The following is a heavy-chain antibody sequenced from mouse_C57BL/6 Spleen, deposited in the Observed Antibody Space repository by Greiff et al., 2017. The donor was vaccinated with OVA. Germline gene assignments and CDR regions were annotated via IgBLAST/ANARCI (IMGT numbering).Heavy chain of an antibody. Sequence: QVQLQQPGTELVKPGASVKLSCKASGYTFTSYWMHWVKQRPGQGLEWIGNINPSNGGTNYNATFQSKATLTVDKSSSTAYLHLSSLTSEDSAVYYGARKIGSSFEGAWFAYWGQGTLVTVSA. CDR1: GYTFTSYW. D-gene: IGHD1-1*01. CDR2: INPSNGGT. V-gene: IGHV1-53*01. J-gene: IGHJ3*01. CDR3: ARKIGSSFEGAWFAY.